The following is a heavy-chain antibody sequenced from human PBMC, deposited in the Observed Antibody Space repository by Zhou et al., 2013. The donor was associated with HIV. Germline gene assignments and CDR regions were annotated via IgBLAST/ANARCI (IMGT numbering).Heavy chain of an antibody. CDR1: GYTFTSYY. J-gene: IGHJ3*02. Sequence: QVQLVQSGAEVKEPGASVKVSCKASGYTFTSYYMHWVRQAPGQGLEWMGIINPSGGSTDYAQKFQGRVTMTRDTSTSTVYMDLTSLRSEDTAVYYCARDPGGSHPFDIWGQGTMVTVSS. CDR3: ARDPGGSHPFDI. D-gene: IGHD3-16*01. V-gene: IGHV1-46*01. CDR2: INPSGGST.